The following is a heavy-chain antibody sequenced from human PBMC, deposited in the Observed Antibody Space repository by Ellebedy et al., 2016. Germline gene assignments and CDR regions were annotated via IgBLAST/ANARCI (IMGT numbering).Heavy chain of an antibody. CDR2: IYYSGST. CDR3: ARVERGDWKSITTAYYFDY. Sequence: SETLSLTCTVSGGSISSGAFYWTWIRQQPGKGLEWIGNIYYSGSTYYKPSLKSRITMSLDRSKNQFSLRLSSVTAADTAVYYCARVERGDWKSITTAYYFDYWGQGTLVTVSS. V-gene: IGHV4-31*03. CDR1: GGSISSGAFY. D-gene: IGHD2-21*02. J-gene: IGHJ4*02.